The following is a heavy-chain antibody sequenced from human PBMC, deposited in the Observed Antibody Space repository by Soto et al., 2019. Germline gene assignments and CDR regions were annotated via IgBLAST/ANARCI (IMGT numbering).Heavy chain of an antibody. CDR2: ISGYNGNT. J-gene: IGHJ5*01. V-gene: IGHV1-18*01. D-gene: IGHD6-19*01. Sequence: GASVQVSCKASGYTFTNYGFSWVRQAPGQGLEWMGWISGYNGNTNYAQKFQGRVTMTTDTSTSTAYMELRSLRSDDTAVYYCAREGIVVIGSPIDSWGHGTSVTASS. CDR1: GYTFTNYG. CDR3: AREGIVVIGSPIDS.